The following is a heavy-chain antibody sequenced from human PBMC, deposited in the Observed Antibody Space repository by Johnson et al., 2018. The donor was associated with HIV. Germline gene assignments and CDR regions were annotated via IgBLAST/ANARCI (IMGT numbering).Heavy chain of an antibody. CDR2: IKQDGSEK. Sequence: VQLVESGGGLVQPGRSLRLSCAASGFTFSSYWMSWVRQAPGKGLEWVANIKQDGSEKYYVGSVTGRFTISRDNAKSSLHLQMNSLSAEDTAVYYCANLNDYGDYGGPDAFDIWGQGTMVSVSS. V-gene: IGHV3-7*01. J-gene: IGHJ3*02. D-gene: IGHD4-17*01. CDR1: GFTFSSYW. CDR3: ANLNDYGDYGGPDAFDI.